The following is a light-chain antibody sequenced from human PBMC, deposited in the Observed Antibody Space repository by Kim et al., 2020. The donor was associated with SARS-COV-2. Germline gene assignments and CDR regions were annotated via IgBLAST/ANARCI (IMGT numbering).Light chain of an antibody. CDR2: DVS. J-gene: IGLJ3*02. V-gene: IGLV2-14*03. CDR1: GSDIGNSNQ. Sequence: GHAITISCTGTGSDIGNSNQVSWYQHHPGKDPKSMIWDVSKQSSGVSDRFSASKSGNTASLTISGLQAEDEADYYCSAYTSSNTLLFGGGTRLTVL. CDR3: SAYTSSNTLL.